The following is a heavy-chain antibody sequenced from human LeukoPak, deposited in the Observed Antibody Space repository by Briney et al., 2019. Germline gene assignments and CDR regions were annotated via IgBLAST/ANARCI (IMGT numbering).Heavy chain of an antibody. CDR3: AARDFTVTSLFYYYGMDV. V-gene: IGHV1-58*01. J-gene: IGHJ6*02. Sequence: SVKVSCKASGFTFTSSAVQWVRQARGQRLEWIGWIVVGSGNTNYAQKFQERVTITRDMSTSTAYMELSSLRSEDTAVYYCAARDFTVTSLFYYYGMDVWGQGTAVTVSS. CDR1: GFTFTSSA. D-gene: IGHD4-11*01. CDR2: IVVGSGNT.